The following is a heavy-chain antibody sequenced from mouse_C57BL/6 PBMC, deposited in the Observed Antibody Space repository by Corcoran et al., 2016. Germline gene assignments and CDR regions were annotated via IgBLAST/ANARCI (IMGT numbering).Heavy chain of an antibody. J-gene: IGHJ2*01. CDR1: GYTFTDYY. CDR3: AREDTTAYFDY. V-gene: IGHV1-26*01. Sequence: EFQLQQSGPELVKPGASVKISCKASGYTFTDYYMNWVKQSHGKSLEWIGDINPNNGGTSYNQKFKGKATLTVDKSSSTAYMELRSLTSEDSAVYYCAREDTTAYFDYWGQGTTLTVSS. CDR2: INPNNGGT. D-gene: IGHD1-2*01.